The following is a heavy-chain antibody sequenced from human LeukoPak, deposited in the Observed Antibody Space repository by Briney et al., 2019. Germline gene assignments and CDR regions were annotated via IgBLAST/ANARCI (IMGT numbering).Heavy chain of an antibody. V-gene: IGHV4-4*09. Sequence: SDTLSLTCTVSGGSISSYYWSWIRQPPGKGLEGIGYIYTSGSTKYNPSLKSRVTISVDTSKNQFSLKLSSVTAADTAVYYCARHRRDGYNFDYWGQGTLVTVSS. CDR1: GGSISSYY. J-gene: IGHJ4*02. D-gene: IGHD5-24*01. CDR2: IYTSGST. CDR3: ARHRRDGYNFDY.